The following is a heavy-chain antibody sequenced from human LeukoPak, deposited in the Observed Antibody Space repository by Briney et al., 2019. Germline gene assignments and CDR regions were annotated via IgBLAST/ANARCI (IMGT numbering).Heavy chain of an antibody. CDR3: ARERYYGSMPRGWFDD. Sequence: PSETLSLTCTVSGGSVTNHNYRWHWIRQAPGKGRVWIAYIYPPGTTVSSPSLNSRVTISIATSKNQVSLKVNSVTAADTAVYFCARERYYGSMPRGWFDDWGQGTLVTVSS. J-gene: IGHJ5*02. CDR1: GGSVTNHNYR. D-gene: IGHD3-10*01. CDR2: IYPPGTT. V-gene: IGHV4-61*01.